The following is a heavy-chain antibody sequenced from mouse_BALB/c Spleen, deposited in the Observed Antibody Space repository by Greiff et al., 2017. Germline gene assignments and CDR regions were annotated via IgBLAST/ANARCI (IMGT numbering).Heavy chain of an antibody. CDR2: ISYDGSN. CDR3: ARGDGYYAFAY. Sequence: EVHLVESGPGLVKPSQSLSLTCSVTGYSITSGYYWNWIRQFPGNKLEWMGYISYDGSNNYNPSLKNRISITRDTSKNQFFLKLNSVTTEDTATYYCARGDGYYAFAYWGQGTLVTVSA. J-gene: IGHJ3*01. D-gene: IGHD2-3*01. CDR1: GYSITSGYY. V-gene: IGHV3-6*02.